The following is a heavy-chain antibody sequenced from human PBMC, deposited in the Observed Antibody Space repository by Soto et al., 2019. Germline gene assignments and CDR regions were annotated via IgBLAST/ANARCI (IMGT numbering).Heavy chain of an antibody. D-gene: IGHD2-8*02. V-gene: IGHV1-69*13. CDR3: ATRESDLVVPRAGAFDI. CDR1: GGTFSSYA. J-gene: IGHJ3*02. CDR2: IIPIFGTA. Sequence: ASVKVSCKASGGTFSSYAISWVRQAPGQGLEWMGGIIPIFGTANYAQKFQGRVTITADESTSTAYMELSSLRSEDTAVYYCATRESDLVVPRAGAFDIWGQGTMVTVSS.